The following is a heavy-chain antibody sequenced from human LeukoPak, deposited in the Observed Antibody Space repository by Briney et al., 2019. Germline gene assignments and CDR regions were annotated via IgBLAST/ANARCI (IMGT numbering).Heavy chain of an antibody. CDR2: IIPIFGTA. Sequence: SVKVSCKASGGTFSSYAISWVRQAPGQGLEWMGGIIPIFGTANYAQKFQGRVTITADESTSTAYMELSSLRSEDTAVYYCARDRPSIAAAGKPEYFQHWGQGTLVTVSS. V-gene: IGHV1-69*01. CDR3: ARDRPSIAAAGKPEYFQH. D-gene: IGHD6-13*01. CDR1: GGTFSSYA. J-gene: IGHJ1*01.